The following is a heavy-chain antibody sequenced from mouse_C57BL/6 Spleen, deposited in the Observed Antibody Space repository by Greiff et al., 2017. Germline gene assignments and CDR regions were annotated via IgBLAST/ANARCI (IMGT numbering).Heavy chain of an antibody. V-gene: IGHV3-6*01. CDR2: ISYDGSN. D-gene: IGHD3-3*01. CDR3: ARDDLDGAGFYFDY. J-gene: IGHJ2*01. Sequence: EVQLVESGPGLVKPSQSLSLTCSVTGYSITSGYYWNWIRQFPGNKLEWMGYISYDGSNNYNPSLKNRISITRDTSKNQFFLKLNSVTTEDTATYDCARDDLDGAGFYFDYWGQGTTLTVSS. CDR1: GYSITSGYY.